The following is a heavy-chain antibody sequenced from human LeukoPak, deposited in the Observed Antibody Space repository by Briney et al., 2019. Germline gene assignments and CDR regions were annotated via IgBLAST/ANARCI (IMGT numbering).Heavy chain of an antibody. CDR1: GYTLTELS. V-gene: IGHV1-24*01. CDR3: ATRLVVITSMGYFDY. CDR2: FDPEGGET. D-gene: IGHD3-22*01. J-gene: IGHJ4*02. Sequence: ASVKVSFKVSGYTLTELSMHWVRQAPGKGLEWMGGFDPEGGETIYAQKFQGRVTMTEDTSTDTAYMELSSLRSEDTAVYYCATRLVVITSMGYFDYWGQGTLVTVSS.